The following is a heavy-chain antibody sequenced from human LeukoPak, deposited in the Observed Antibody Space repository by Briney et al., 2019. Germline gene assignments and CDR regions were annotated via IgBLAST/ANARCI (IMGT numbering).Heavy chain of an antibody. J-gene: IGHJ5*02. CDR3: ARVGDCSVDSNCYHFADWFDP. Sequence: SETLSLTCTVSGNSISSGDNYWSWIRQPAGKGLEWIGRIYTSGSTNYNPSLTSRVTISVDPSKNQFSLKLSSVTATDTAVYYCARVGDCSVDSNCYHFADWFDPWGQGTLVTVSS. D-gene: IGHD2-15*01. V-gene: IGHV4-61*02. CDR1: GNSISSGDNY. CDR2: IYTSGST.